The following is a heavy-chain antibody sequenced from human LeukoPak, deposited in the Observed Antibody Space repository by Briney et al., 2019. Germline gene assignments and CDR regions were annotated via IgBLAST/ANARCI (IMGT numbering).Heavy chain of an antibody. Sequence: PGGSLRLSCAASGFTFSSYAMSWVRQAPGKGLEWVSAISGSGGSTCYADSVKGRFTISRDNSKNTLYLQMNSLRAEDTAVYYCAKGQLVGFTFFDYWGQGTLVTVSS. CDR1: GFTFSSYA. CDR3: AKGQLVGFTFFDY. V-gene: IGHV3-23*01. D-gene: IGHD6-6*01. CDR2: ISGSGGST. J-gene: IGHJ4*02.